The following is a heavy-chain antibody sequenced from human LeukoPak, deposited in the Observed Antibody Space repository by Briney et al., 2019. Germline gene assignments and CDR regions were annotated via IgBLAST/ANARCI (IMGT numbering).Heavy chain of an antibody. CDR1: GFSLSTSGVG. CDR3: AHTVTGRGNPDFDY. J-gene: IGHJ4*02. D-gene: IGHD3-10*01. CDR2: IYWDDDK. Sequence: SGPTLAKPTQPLTLTCTFSGFSLSTSGVGVGWIRQPPVKALECLALIYWDDDKRYSPSLKSRLTIIKDTSKNQVVLTMTNMDPVDTATYYCAHTVTGRGNPDFDYWGQGTLVTVSS. V-gene: IGHV2-5*02.